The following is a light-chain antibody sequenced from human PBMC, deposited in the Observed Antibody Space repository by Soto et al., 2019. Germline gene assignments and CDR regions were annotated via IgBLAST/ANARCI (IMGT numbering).Light chain of an antibody. V-gene: IGKV1-9*01. Sequence: DIQLTQSPFFLSASVGDRVTISCRASQAIYSYLAWYQQKPGKAPKLLIFGASKLQSGVPSRFSGSGSGTEFNLTISSLQTEDFATYYCQQLNSHPRTFGQGTKLEIK. CDR1: QAIYSY. CDR3: QQLNSHPRT. CDR2: GAS. J-gene: IGKJ2*01.